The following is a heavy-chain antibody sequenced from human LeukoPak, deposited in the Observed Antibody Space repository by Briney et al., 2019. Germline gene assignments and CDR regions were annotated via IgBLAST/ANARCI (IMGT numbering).Heavy chain of an antibody. D-gene: IGHD6-19*01. J-gene: IGHJ4*02. CDR3: ARASEQWLPFDY. Sequence: VAVIWYDGSNKYYADSVKGRFTISRDNSKNTLYLQMNSLRAEDTAVYYCARASEQWLPFDYWGQGTLVTVSS. CDR2: IWYDGSNK. V-gene: IGHV3-33*01.